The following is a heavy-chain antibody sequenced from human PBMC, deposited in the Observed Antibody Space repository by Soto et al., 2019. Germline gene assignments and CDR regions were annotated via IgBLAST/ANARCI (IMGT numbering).Heavy chain of an antibody. V-gene: IGHV4-59*08. CDR2: IYYSGST. Sequence: SETLSLTCTVSGGSISSYYWSWIRQPPGKGLEWIGYIYYSGSTNYNPSLKSRVTISVDTSKNQFSLKLSSVTAADTAVYYCARHGLSSGWSFDYWGQGTLVTVS. CDR1: GGSISSYY. D-gene: IGHD6-19*01. CDR3: ARHGLSSGWSFDY. J-gene: IGHJ4*02.